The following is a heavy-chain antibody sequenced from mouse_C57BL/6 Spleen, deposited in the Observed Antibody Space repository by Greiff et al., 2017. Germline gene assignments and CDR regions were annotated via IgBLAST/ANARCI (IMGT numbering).Heavy chain of an antibody. CDR2: TWSGGST. CDR1: GFSLTSYG. CDR3: ARNGAYSNYFDY. V-gene: IGHV2-2*01. Sequence: VQLQQSGPGLVQPSQSLSITCSVSGFSLTSYGVHLVRQSPGKGLEWLGVTWSGGSTDYNAAFISRLSISKDKSKSQIFFKMNNLQADDTAIYYSARNGAYSNYFDYWGQGTTLTVSS. J-gene: IGHJ2*01. D-gene: IGHD2-5*01.